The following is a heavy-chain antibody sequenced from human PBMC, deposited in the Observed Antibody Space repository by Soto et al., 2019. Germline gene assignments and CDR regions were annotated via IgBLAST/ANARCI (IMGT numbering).Heavy chain of an antibody. CDR3: ARSEVFGVVKSSNWFDP. D-gene: IGHD3-3*01. CDR2: INAGNGNT. Sequence: ASVKPSCKASGDTLTSYAMHWARQAPGQRLEWMGWINAGNGNTKYSQKFQGRVTITRDTSASTAYMELSSLRSEDTAVYYCARSEVFGVVKSSNWFDPWGQGTLVTVSS. J-gene: IGHJ5*02. V-gene: IGHV1-3*01. CDR1: GDTLTSYA.